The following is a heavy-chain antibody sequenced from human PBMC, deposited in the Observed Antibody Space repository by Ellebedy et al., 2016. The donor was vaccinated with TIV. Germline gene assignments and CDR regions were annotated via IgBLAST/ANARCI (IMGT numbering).Heavy chain of an antibody. CDR3: VRGRYPTNSGWQTFFES. CDR1: GFTFSAYW. J-gene: IGHJ4*02. V-gene: IGHV3-74*01. D-gene: IGHD6-25*01. CDR2: INSDGSGT. Sequence: GESLKISCAASGFTFSAYWMFWVRQAPGKGLVWVSRINSDGSGTSYADSVKGRFTISRDNAKNTLFLQAHSLRVEDTAVYYCVRGRYPTNSGWQTFFESWGQGTLVTVSS.